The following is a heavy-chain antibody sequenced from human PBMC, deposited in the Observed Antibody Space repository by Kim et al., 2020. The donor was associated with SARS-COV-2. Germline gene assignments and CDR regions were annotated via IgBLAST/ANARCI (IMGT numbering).Heavy chain of an antibody. D-gene: IGHD1-26*01. CDR3: ARVGWELLFLDY. Sequence: ASVKVSCKASGYTFTSYAMHWVRQAPGQRLEWMGWINAGNGNTKYSQKFQGRVTITRDTSASTAYMELSSLRSEDTAVYYCARVGWELLFLDYWGQGTLVTVSS. CDR2: INAGNGNT. V-gene: IGHV1-3*01. J-gene: IGHJ4*02. CDR1: GYTFTSYA.